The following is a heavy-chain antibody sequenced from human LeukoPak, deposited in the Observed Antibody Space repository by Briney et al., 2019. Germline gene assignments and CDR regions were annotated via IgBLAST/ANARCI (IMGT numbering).Heavy chain of an antibody. CDR2: FSGSGGST. Sequence: TGGSLRLSCAASGFTFSSYAMSWVRQAPGKGLEWVSTFSGSGGSTDYADSVKGRFTISRDNSKNTLYLQMNSLRAEDTAVYYCAKGTHSGYSYGYYYYYYMDVWGKGTTVIVSS. D-gene: IGHD5-18*01. CDR1: GFTFSSYA. J-gene: IGHJ6*03. V-gene: IGHV3-23*01. CDR3: AKGTHSGYSYGYYYYYYMDV.